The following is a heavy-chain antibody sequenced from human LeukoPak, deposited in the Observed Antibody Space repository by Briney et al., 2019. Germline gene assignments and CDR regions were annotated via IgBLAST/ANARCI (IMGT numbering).Heavy chain of an antibody. D-gene: IGHD3-22*01. V-gene: IGHV1-2*06. J-gene: IGHJ3*02. Sequence: GASVKVSCKASGYTFTGYYMHWVRQAPGQGLEWMGRINPNSGGTNYAQKFQGRVTMTRDTSISTAYMELSRLRSDGTAVYYCARWTSQYYYDSSGYYDDAFDIWGQGTMVTVSS. CDR1: GYTFTGYY. CDR2: INPNSGGT. CDR3: ARWTSQYYYDSSGYYDDAFDI.